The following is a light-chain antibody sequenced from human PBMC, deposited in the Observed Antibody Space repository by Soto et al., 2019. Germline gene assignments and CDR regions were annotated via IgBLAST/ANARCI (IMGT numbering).Light chain of an antibody. CDR1: QSVSTNS. CDR3: QQFTTSSVT. J-gene: IGKJ4*01. V-gene: IGKV3-20*01. CDR2: GAS. Sequence: EIVLIQSPGTLSLSPGERATLSCRASQSVSTNSLAWYQHKPGQAPRLLIYGASTRATGIPDRFSGSGSGTDFTLTINRLEPEDFAVYYCQQFTTSSVTFGGGTKVEIK.